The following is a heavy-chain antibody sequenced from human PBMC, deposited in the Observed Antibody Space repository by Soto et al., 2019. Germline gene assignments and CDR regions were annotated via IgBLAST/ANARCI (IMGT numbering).Heavy chain of an antibody. J-gene: IGHJ6*02. CDR1: GGSFSGYY. V-gene: IGHV4-34*01. Sequence: QVQLQQWGAGLLKPSETLSLTCAVYGGSFSGYYWSWIRQPPGKGLEWIGEINHSGSTNYNPSLKSRVTISVDTSKNQFSLKLSSVTAADTAVYYCARGIRNGDPLNYYYGMDVWGQGTKVTVSS. CDR2: INHSGST. CDR3: ARGIRNGDPLNYYYGMDV. D-gene: IGHD4-17*01.